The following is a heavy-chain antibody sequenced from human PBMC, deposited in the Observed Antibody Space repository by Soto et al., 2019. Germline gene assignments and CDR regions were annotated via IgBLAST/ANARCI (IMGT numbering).Heavy chain of an antibody. V-gene: IGHV3-11*01. J-gene: IGHJ3*02. Sequence: QVQLVESGGGLVQPGGSLRLSCAASGFTFGDYEMSWIRQAAGKGPEWVSFLSRSGNTIYYADSVKGRFSISRDNAEISLYLQMESLRVEDTATYFCARSSGWYEPDAFDMWGQGTMVTVSA. CDR2: LSRSGNTI. CDR1: GFTFGDYE. CDR3: ARSSGWYEPDAFDM. D-gene: IGHD6-19*01.